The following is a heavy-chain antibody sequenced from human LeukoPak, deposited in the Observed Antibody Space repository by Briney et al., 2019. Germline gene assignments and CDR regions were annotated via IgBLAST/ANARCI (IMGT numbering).Heavy chain of an antibody. V-gene: IGHV4-39*01. CDR2: MYYTGST. CDR3: ARHPRSQWLVYGGAYFDY. D-gene: IGHD6-19*01. J-gene: IGHJ4*02. CDR1: GGSISSSSYY. Sequence: SETLSLTCTVSGGSISSSSYYWGWIRQPPGKGLEWVGSMYYTGSTYYNPSLKSRVTISVDTSKNQFSLKLSSVTAADTTMYYCARHPRSQWLVYGGAYFDYWGQGTLVTVSS.